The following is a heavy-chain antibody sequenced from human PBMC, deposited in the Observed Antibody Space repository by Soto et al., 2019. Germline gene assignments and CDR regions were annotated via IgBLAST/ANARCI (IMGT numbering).Heavy chain of an antibody. J-gene: IGHJ6*04. D-gene: IGHD2-2*01. CDR3: GRLRYCSGTSCSNGLDG. CDR1: GYTFTANW. CDR2: IDPSDSYT. V-gene: IGHV5-10-1*01. Sequence: GESLKISCKGSGYTFTANWISWVRQMPAKGLEWMGSIDPSDSYTNYSPSFEGHVTISADRSISTAYLQWSSLKASDTAIYYCGRLRYCSGTSCSNGLDGWGKGSTGT.